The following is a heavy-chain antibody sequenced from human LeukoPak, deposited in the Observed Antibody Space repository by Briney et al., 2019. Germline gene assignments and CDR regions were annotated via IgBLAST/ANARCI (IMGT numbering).Heavy chain of an antibody. CDR1: GFTFSSYG. CDR3: AKDKEAVAGYWYFDL. CDR2: IWYDGSNK. D-gene: IGHD6-19*01. Sequence: PGGSLRLSCAASGFTFSSYGMHWVRQAQGKGMEGVAVIWYDGSNKYYADSVKGRLTISRDNSKNTLYLQMNSLRAEDTAVYCCAKDKEAVAGYWYFDLWGRGTWSLSPQ. V-gene: IGHV3-33*06. J-gene: IGHJ2*01.